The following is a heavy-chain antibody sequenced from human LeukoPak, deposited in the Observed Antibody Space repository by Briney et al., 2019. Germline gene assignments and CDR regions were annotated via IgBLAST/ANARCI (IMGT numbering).Heavy chain of an antibody. J-gene: IGHJ4*02. D-gene: IGHD5-18*01. CDR1: GFTFSSYA. Sequence: GRSLRLSCAASGFTFSSYAMHWVRQAPGKGLEWVAVISYDGSNKYYADSVKGRFTISRDNSKNTLYLQMNSLRAEDTAVYYCARDGPHTAMVCFDYWGQGTLVTVSS. CDR2: ISYDGSNK. CDR3: ARDGPHTAMVCFDY. V-gene: IGHV3-30-3*01.